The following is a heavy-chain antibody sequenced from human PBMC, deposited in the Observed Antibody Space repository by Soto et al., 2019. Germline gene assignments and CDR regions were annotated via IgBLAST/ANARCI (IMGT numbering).Heavy chain of an antibody. D-gene: IGHD4-4*01. Sequence: GGSLRLSCAASGFTFSNYWMSWVRQAPGKGLEWVANIKEDGSDKYYVDSVKGRFTISRDNAKDSLYLQMNSLRAEDTAVYYCASHPPMGDYIKYPTTYWGQGTLVTVSS. V-gene: IGHV3-7*03. CDR1: GFTFSNYW. J-gene: IGHJ4*02. CDR3: ASHPPMGDYIKYPTTY. CDR2: IKEDGSDK.